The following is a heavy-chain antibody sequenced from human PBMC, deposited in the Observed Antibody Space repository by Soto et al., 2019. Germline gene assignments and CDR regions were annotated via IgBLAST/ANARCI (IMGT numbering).Heavy chain of an antibody. Sequence: SETLSRTCTVSSGSISFYYWSWIRQPPGKGLEWIGYIYYSGSTNYNPSLKSRVTISVDTSKNQFSLKLSSVTAADTAVYYCARVPDRWGQGTLVTVSS. CDR1: SGSISFYY. J-gene: IGHJ5*02. V-gene: IGHV4-59*01. D-gene: IGHD2-2*01. CDR3: ARVPDR. CDR2: IYYSGST.